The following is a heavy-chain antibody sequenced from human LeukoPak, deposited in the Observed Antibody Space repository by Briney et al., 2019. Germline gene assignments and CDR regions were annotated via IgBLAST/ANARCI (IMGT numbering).Heavy chain of an antibody. CDR3: AEARGMWNGYFGIDY. J-gene: IGHJ4*02. CDR2: ISDSGGTA. D-gene: IGHD3-3*01. Sequence: PGGSLRLSCAASGFTFSNNGMNWVRQAPGKGLEWVSAISDSGGTAYYADSVKGRFTISRDNSKNTLYLQMNSLRAEDTAIYFCAEARGMWNGYFGIDYWGQGTLVTVSS. CDR1: GFTFSNNG. V-gene: IGHV3-23*01.